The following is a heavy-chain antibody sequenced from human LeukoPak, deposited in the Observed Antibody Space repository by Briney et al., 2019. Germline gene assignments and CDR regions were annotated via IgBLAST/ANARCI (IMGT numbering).Heavy chain of an antibody. V-gene: IGHV3-21*06. CDR1: GFIFSNYG. CDR2: ISFSSTHI. CDR3: ARSRDMARGVFGYFDY. Sequence: GGSLRLSCAASGFIFSNYGMSWVRQAPGKGLEWVSSISFSSTHIYYADSIQGRFTISRDNAENSLYLQMNSLRAEDTAVYYCARSRDMARGVFGYFDYWGQGILVTVSS. J-gene: IGHJ4*02. D-gene: IGHD3-10*01.